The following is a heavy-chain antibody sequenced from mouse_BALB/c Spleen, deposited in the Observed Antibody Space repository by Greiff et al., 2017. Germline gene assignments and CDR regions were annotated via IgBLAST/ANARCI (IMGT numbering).Heavy chain of an antibody. CDR2: IDPANGNT. V-gene: IGHV14-3*02. D-gene: IGHD4-1*01. Sequence: EVQLQQSGAELVKPGASVKLSCTASGFNIKDTYMHWVKQRPEQGLEWIGRIDPANGNTKYDPKFQGKATITADTSSNTAYLQLSSLTSEDTAVYYCADWEGFAYWGQGTLVTVSA. CDR1: GFNIKDTY. CDR3: ADWEGFAY. J-gene: IGHJ3*01.